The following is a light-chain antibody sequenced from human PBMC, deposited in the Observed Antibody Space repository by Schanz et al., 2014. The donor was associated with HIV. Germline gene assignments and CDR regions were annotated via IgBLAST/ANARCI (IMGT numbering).Light chain of an antibody. CDR1: SGHSSYA. J-gene: IGLJ3*02. CDR3: GSYKSTSAPWV. V-gene: IGLV4-69*01. CDR2: LNSDGSH. Sequence: QSVLTQSPSASASLGASVKLTCTLSSGHSSYAIVWHQQQSEKGPRYLMKLNSDGSHSKGDGIPDRFSGSSSGAERYLTISSLQSDDEADYYCGSYKSTSAPWVFGGGTKLTVL.